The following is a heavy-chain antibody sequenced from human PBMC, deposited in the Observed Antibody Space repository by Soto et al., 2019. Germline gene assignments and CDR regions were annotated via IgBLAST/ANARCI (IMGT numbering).Heavy chain of an antibody. CDR2: ISYDGSNK. Sequence: QPGGSLRLSCAASGFTFSSYGMHWVRQAPGKGLEWVAVISYDGSNKYYADSVKGRFTISRDNSKNTLYLQMNSLRAEDTAVYYCAKDLYSNALLSGMDVWGQGTTVTVSS. CDR3: AKDLYSNALLSGMDV. J-gene: IGHJ6*02. D-gene: IGHD4-4*01. CDR1: GFTFSSYG. V-gene: IGHV3-30*18.